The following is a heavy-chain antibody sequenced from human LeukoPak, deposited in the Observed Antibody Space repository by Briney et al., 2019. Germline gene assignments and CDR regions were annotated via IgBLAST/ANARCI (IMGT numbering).Heavy chain of an antibody. CDR1: GFSVSNNY. J-gene: IGHJ6*02. CDR2: VNRDGSET. Sequence: GGSLRLSCVVSGFSVSNNYIIWVRQVPGRGPEWVANVNRDGSETYYLDSVKGRLTISKDNAKNSLYLQMNSLRAEDTALYHCARNNGMDVWGQGTTVIVSS. CDR3: ARNNGMDV. V-gene: IGHV3-7*03.